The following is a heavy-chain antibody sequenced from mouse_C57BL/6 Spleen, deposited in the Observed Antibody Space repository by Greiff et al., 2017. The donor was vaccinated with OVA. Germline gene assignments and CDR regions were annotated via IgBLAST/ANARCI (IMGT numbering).Heavy chain of an antibody. CDR1: GYTFTDYN. V-gene: IGHV1-22*01. CDR2: INPNNGGT. J-gene: IGHJ2*01. CDR3: ARSAYSNYRLDY. Sequence: VQLKESGPELVKPGASVKMSCKASGYTFTDYNMHWVKQSHGKSLEWIGYINPNNGGTSYNQKFKGKATLTVNKSSSTAYMELRSLTSEDSAVYYCARSAYSNYRLDYWGQGTTLTVSS. D-gene: IGHD2-5*01.